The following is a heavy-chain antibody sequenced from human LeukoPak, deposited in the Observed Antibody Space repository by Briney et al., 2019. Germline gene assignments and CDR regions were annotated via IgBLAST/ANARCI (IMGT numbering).Heavy chain of an antibody. CDR3: ARVSHSGSLDMHFDI. D-gene: IGHD1-26*01. Sequence: GGSLRLSCAASGFTFSSYSMNWVRQAPGKGLEWVSAISGSGVSTYYADSVKGRFTISSDNSKNTLYLQMDSLRAEDTAVYYCARVSHSGSLDMHFDIWGQGTMVTVSS. CDR2: ISGSGVST. V-gene: IGHV3-23*01. J-gene: IGHJ3*02. CDR1: GFTFSSYS.